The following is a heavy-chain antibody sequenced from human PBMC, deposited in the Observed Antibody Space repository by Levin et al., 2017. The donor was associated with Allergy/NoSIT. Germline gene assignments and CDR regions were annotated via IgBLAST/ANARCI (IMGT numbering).Heavy chain of an antibody. CDR2: ISGSGGST. CDR3: AKDIVYFGGIVDSSGPDAFEI. D-gene: IGHD3-22*01. Sequence: GGSLRLSCAASGFTFSSYAMSWFRQAPGKGLEWVSAISGSGGSTYYADSVKGRFTISRDNSKNKLYVQMNSLRAEDTGVYYCAKDIVYFGGIVDSSGPDAFEIWGQGTMVTVSS. V-gene: IGHV3-23*01. J-gene: IGHJ3*02. CDR1: GFTFSSYA.